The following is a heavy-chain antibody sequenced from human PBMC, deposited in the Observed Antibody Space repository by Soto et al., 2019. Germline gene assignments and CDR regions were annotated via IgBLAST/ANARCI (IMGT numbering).Heavy chain of an antibody. CDR2: IYSGGGT. CDR1: GFTVSSNY. J-gene: IGHJ6*02. V-gene: IGHV3-53*01. D-gene: IGHD6-19*01. Sequence: GGSLRLSCAASGFTVSSNYMSWVRQAPGKGLEWVSVIYSGGGTYYADSVKGRFTISRDNSKNTLYLQMNSLRAEDTAVYYCARIIAVAGTVFHYYYYGMDVWGQGTTVTVSS. CDR3: ARIIAVAGTVFHYYYYGMDV.